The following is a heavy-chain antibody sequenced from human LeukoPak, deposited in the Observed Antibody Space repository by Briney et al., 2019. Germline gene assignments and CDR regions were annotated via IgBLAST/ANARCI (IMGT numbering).Heavy chain of an antibody. CDR3: AREGGGVDY. V-gene: IGHV3-30*03. D-gene: IGHD3-16*01. CDR2: ISYDGSNK. Sequence: GGSLRLSCAVSGLTFYTYAMSWVRQAPGKGLEWVAVISYDGSNKYYADSVKGRFTISRDNSKNTLYLQMNSLRAEDTAVYYCAREGGGVDYWGQGTLVTVSS. J-gene: IGHJ4*02. CDR1: GLTFYTYA.